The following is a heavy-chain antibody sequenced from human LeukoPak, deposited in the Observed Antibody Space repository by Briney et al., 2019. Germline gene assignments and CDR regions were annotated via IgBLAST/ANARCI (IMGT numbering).Heavy chain of an antibody. CDR2: ICYNGGS. J-gene: IGHJ3*01. CDR3: ARLTCSASCAGGGALDV. CDR1: GDSMNSGGYL. V-gene: IGHV4-31*03. Sequence: SETLSLTCSVYGDSMNSGGYLWTWIRQRPGKGLEWIGYICYNGGSYYSPSLQSRLTISVDTSQKQFSLKLRSVTAADTAVYFCARLTCSASCAGGGALDVWGQGTVVTVSS. D-gene: IGHD2-2*01.